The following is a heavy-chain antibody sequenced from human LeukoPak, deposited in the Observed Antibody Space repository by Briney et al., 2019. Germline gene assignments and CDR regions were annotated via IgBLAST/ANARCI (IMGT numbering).Heavy chain of an antibody. J-gene: IGHJ5*02. Sequence: PSETLSLTCAVYGESFSGYYWSWIRQPPGKGLEWIGEINHSGSTNYNPSLKSRVTISVDTSKNQFSLKLSSVTAADTAVYYCARGAGGWYRNWFDPWGQGTLVTVSS. CDR1: GESFSGYY. V-gene: IGHV4-34*01. D-gene: IGHD6-19*01. CDR2: INHSGST. CDR3: ARGAGGWYRNWFDP.